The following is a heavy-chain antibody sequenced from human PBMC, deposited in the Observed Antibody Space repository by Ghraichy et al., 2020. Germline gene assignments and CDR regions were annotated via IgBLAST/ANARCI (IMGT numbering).Heavy chain of an antibody. CDR2: MNPKSGNT. V-gene: IGHV1-8*01. D-gene: IGHD3-10*01. CDR3: ARSADLAFYYYYGLDV. J-gene: IGHJ6*02. CDR1: RYTFTSYE. Sequence: ASVKVSCKAFRYTFTSYEITWVRQAAGQGLEWMGWMNPKSGNTGYAQKFQGRVTMTRNISITTAYMELSSLRAEDTAVYYCARSADLAFYYYYGLDVWRQGSTVTVSS.